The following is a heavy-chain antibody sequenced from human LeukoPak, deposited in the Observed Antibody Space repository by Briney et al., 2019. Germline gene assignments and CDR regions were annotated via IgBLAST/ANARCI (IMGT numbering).Heavy chain of an antibody. V-gene: IGHV3-73*01. J-gene: IGHJ5*02. CDR3: TSPVAAARATNWFDP. CDR1: GFTFSTYA. Sequence: GGSLRLSCAASGFTFSTYAMSWVRQAPGKGLEWVGRIRSKANSYATAYAASVKGRFTISRDDSKNTAYLQMNSLKTEDTAVYYCTSPVAAARATNWFDPWGQGTLVTVSS. CDR2: IRSKANSYAT. D-gene: IGHD6-13*01.